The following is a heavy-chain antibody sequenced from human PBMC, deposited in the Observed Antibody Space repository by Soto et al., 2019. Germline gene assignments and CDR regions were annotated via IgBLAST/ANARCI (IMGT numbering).Heavy chain of an antibody. CDR1: GGTFSSYT. D-gene: IGHD2-15*01. J-gene: IGHJ6*02. Sequence: QVQLVQSGAEVKKPGSSVKVSCKASGGTFSSYTVSWVRQAPGQGLEWMGGIIPIFGTADYAQRFQGRVTINADESTSTAYLELTSLRYEDTAIYYCATKYCSGGNCYRGYYYYSMDVWGQGTTVTVSS. V-gene: IGHV1-69*01. CDR3: ATKYCSGGNCYRGYYYYSMDV. CDR2: IIPIFGTA.